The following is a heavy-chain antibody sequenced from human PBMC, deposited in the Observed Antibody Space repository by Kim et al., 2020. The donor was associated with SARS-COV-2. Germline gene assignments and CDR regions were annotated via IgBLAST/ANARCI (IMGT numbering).Heavy chain of an antibody. D-gene: IGHD2-2*01. CDR2: ISSSSSYI. Sequence: GGSLRLSCAASGFTFSSYSMNWVRQAPGKGLEWVSSISSSSSYIYYADSVKGRFTISRDNAKNSLYLQMNSLRAEDTAVYYCARVNGGYCSSTSCPNYYYYYGMDVWGQGTTVTVSS. J-gene: IGHJ6*02. CDR1: GFTFSSYS. CDR3: ARVNGGYCSSTSCPNYYYYYGMDV. V-gene: IGHV3-21*01.